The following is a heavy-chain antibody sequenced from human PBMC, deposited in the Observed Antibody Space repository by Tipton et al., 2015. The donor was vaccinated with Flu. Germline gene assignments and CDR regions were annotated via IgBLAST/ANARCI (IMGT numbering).Heavy chain of an antibody. CDR3: AKVIPELVAGLDY. J-gene: IGHJ4*02. CDR2: IKEDGSEK. CDR1: GFPFWSYW. D-gene: IGHD6-19*01. Sequence: GSLRLSCAASGFPFWSYWMTWVHQTPGKGLEWVANIKEDGSEKYYVDSVRGRFTISRDNAKNSLYLQMNSLRAEDTAVYYCAKVIPELVAGLDYWGQGTLVTVSS. V-gene: IGHV3-7*03.